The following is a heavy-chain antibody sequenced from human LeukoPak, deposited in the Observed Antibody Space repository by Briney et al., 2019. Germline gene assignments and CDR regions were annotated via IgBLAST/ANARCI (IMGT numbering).Heavy chain of an antibody. V-gene: IGHV1-3*01. CDR1: GYTSTSYA. CDR2: INAGNGNT. CDR3: ARDHRTESDGYYFVNELWYFDL. Sequence: GASVKVSCKASGYTSTSYAMHWVRQAPGQRLEWMGWINAGNGNTKYSEKFQGRVTISRDTGASTVYMELSSLRSEDTAVYYCARDHRTESDGYYFVNELWYFDLWGRGTLVTVSS. J-gene: IGHJ2*01. D-gene: IGHD3-22*01.